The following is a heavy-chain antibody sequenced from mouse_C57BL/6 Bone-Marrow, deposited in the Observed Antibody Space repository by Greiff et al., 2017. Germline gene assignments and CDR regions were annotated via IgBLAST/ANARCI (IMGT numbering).Heavy chain of an antibody. D-gene: IGHD2-4*01. Sequence: VKLQESGAELMKPGASVKLSCKATGYTFTGYWIEWVKQRPGHGLGWIGEILPGSGSTNYNEKFKGKATFTADTSSNTAYMQLSSLTTEDSAIYYCAKIYDYDWFAYWGQGALVTVSA. CDR2: ILPGSGST. CDR3: AKIYDYDWFAY. V-gene: IGHV1-9*01. J-gene: IGHJ3*01. CDR1: GYTFTGYW.